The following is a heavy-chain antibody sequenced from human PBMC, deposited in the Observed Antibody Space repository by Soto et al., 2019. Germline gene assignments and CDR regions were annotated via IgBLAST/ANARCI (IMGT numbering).Heavy chain of an antibody. CDR1: GFTFSSYG. Sequence: PGGSLRLSCAASGFTFSSYGMHWVRQAPGKGLEWVAVISYDGSNKYYADSVKGRFTISRDNSKNTLYLQMNSLRAEDTAVYYCAKDGVYYYDSSGYSAPPFDYWGQGTLVTVSS. CDR3: AKDGVYYYDSSGYSAPPFDY. CDR2: ISYDGSNK. J-gene: IGHJ4*02. D-gene: IGHD3-22*01. V-gene: IGHV3-30*18.